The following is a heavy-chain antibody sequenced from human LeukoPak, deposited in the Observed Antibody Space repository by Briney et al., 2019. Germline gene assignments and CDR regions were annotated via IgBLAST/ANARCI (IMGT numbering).Heavy chain of an antibody. CDR3: ARHASVDGNWPRPLDY. D-gene: IGHD6-19*01. CDR2: ISYSGST. V-gene: IGHV4-59*08. J-gene: IGHJ4*02. Sequence: PSETLSLTCTVSGGSISNYYWSWIRQPPGKGLEWIGYISYSGSTNYNPALKGRVTISMDTSKNQFSLKLTSVTAADTAVYYCARHASVDGNWPRPLDYWGQGSLVTVSS. CDR1: GGSISNYY.